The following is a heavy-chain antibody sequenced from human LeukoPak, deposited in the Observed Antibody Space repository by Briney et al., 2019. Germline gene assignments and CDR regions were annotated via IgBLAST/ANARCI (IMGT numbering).Heavy chain of an antibody. CDR1: GGSFSGYY. V-gene: IGHV4-34*01. CDR2: INHSGST. J-gene: IGHJ4*02. CDR3: ARGLRYYYDSSGPHYYFDY. D-gene: IGHD3-22*01. Sequence: SETLSLTCAVYGGSFSGYYWSWIRQPPGKGLEWIGEINHSGSTNYNPSLKSRVTISVDTSKSQFSLKLSSVTAADTAVYYCARGLRYYYDSSGPHYYFDYWGQGTLVTVSS.